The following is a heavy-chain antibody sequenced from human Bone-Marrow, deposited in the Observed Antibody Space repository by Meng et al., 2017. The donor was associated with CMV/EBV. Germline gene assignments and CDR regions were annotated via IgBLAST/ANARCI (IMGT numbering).Heavy chain of an antibody. Sequence: GESLKISCAASGFTLSRNWMTWVRQAPGKGLEWVANIKEDGSEKKYLDSVKGRFTISRDNAKNSVYLQMNSLRGEDTAVYYCARAIEGIRETLADWGQGKLVNVSS. CDR3: ARAIEGIRETLAD. J-gene: IGHJ4*02. CDR2: IKEDGSEK. D-gene: IGHD2-21*01. V-gene: IGHV3-7*04. CDR1: GFTLSRNW.